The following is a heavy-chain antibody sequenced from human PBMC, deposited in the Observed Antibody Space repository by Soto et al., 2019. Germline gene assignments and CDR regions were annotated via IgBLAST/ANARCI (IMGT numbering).Heavy chain of an antibody. CDR1: GYTFTSYA. J-gene: IGHJ3*02. Sequence: GASVKVSCKASGYTFTSYAMHWVRQAPGQRLEWMGWINAGNGNTKYSQKFQGRVTITRDTSASTAYMELSSLRSEDTSVYYCARARIAARTLDAFDIWGQGTMVTVSS. CDR2: INAGNGNT. CDR3: ARARIAARTLDAFDI. V-gene: IGHV1-3*01. D-gene: IGHD6-6*01.